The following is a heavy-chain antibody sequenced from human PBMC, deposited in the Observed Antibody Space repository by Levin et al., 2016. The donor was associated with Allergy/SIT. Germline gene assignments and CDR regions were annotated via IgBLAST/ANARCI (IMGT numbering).Heavy chain of an antibody. V-gene: IGHV3-23*01. J-gene: IGHJ4*02. CDR3: AKDRLGYGDYDY. CDR2: ISGSGGST. D-gene: IGHD4-17*01. Sequence: GESLKISCAASGFTFSSYAMSWVRQAPGKGLEWVSAISGSGGSTYYADSVKGRFTISRDNSKNTLYLQMNSLRAEDTAVYYCAKDRLGYGDYDYWGQGTLVTVSS. CDR1: GFTFSSYA.